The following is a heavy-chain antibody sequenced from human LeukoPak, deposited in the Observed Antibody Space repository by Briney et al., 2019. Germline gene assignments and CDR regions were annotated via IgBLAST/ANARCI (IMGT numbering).Heavy chain of an antibody. Sequence: GASVKVSCKASGYTFTSYAMHWVRQAPGQGLEWMGIINPSGGSTSYAQKFQGRVTMTRDMSTSTVYMELSSLRSEDTAVYYCARDGPSGSYDYWGQGTLVTVSS. CDR3: ARDGPSGSYDY. CDR2: INPSGGST. D-gene: IGHD1-26*01. CDR1: GYTFTSYA. V-gene: IGHV1-46*01. J-gene: IGHJ4*02.